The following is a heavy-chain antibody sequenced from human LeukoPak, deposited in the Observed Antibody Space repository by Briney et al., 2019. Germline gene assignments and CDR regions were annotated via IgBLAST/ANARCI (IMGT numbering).Heavy chain of an antibody. J-gene: IGHJ3*02. CDR3: AHTQYSFDSGGGDDAFGI. CDR2: IYWNDEK. Sequence: SGPTLVSPTQTLTLTCTLSGLSLSTSGVGVGWIRQPPGKALEWLALIYWNDEKRYSPSLKSRLTITKDTSKIQVVLAMTNVDPVDTATYYCAHTQYSFDSGGGDDAFGIWGQGTMVTVSS. CDR1: GLSLSTSGVG. D-gene: IGHD3-22*01. V-gene: IGHV2-5*01.